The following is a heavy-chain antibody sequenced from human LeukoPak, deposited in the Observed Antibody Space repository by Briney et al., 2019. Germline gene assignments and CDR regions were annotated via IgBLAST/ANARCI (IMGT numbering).Heavy chain of an antibody. V-gene: IGHV3-33*01. CDR3: ARDRGNYDISSGYFDY. J-gene: IGHJ4*02. CDR1: GFTFSSYG. Sequence: GGSLRLSCAASGFTFSSYGMHWVRQAPGKGLEWVAVIWYDGSNKYYADSVKGRFTISRDNSKKTLYLQMNSLRAEDTAVYYCARDRGNYDISSGYFDYWGQGTLVTVSS. D-gene: IGHD3-9*01. CDR2: IWYDGSNK.